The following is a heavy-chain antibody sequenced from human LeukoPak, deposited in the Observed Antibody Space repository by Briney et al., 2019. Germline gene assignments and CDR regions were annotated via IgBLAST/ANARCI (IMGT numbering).Heavy chain of an antibody. D-gene: IGHD6-13*01. CDR2: IIPIFDTT. Sequence: SVKVSCKASGYTFTGYYMHWVRQAPGQGLEWMGRIIPIFDTTNYAQKFQGRVTITTDESTSTAYMELSSLRSEDTAVYYCARHPAGGIGMVPPYYFDYWGQGTLVTVSS. V-gene: IGHV1-69*05. CDR3: ARHPAGGIGMVPPYYFDY. CDR1: GYTFTGYY. J-gene: IGHJ4*02.